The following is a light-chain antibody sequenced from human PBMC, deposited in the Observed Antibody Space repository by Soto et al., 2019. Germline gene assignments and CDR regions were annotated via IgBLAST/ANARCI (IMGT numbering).Light chain of an antibody. V-gene: IGLV1-47*02. CDR1: SSNIGSNY. CDR3: AAWDDSLSGEV. CDR2: SNN. Sequence: VLSRVRSASGTRGQRVTISCSGGSSNIGSNYVNWYQQLPGTAPKLLIYSNNQRPSGVPDRFSGSKSGTSASLAISGLRSEDEADYYCAAWDDSLSGEVFGTGTKVTVL. J-gene: IGLJ1*01.